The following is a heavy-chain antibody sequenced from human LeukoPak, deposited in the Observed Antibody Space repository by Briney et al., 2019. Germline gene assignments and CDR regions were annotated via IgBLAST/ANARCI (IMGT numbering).Heavy chain of an antibody. CDR2: IYYSGST. J-gene: IGHJ4*02. CDR3: ARGRGRITAMVPFDY. D-gene: IGHD5-18*01. V-gene: IGHV4-59*01. Sequence: SETLSLTCTVSGGSISSYYWSWIRQPPGKGLEWIGYIYYSGSTNYNPSLKSRVTISVDTSKNQFSLKLSSLTAADTAVYYCARGRGRITAMVPFDYWGQGTLVTVSS. CDR1: GGSISSYY.